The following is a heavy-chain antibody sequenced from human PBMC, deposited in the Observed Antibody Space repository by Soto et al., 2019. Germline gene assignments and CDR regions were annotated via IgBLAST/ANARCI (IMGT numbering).Heavy chain of an antibody. V-gene: IGHV3-21*01. CDR1: GFTFSSYS. J-gene: IGHJ6*02. CDR3: ARDLPTPRVSVYYYYYYGMDV. Sequence: GGSLRLSCAASGFTFSSYSMNWVRQAPGKGLEWVSSISSSSSYIYYADSVKGRFTISRDNAKNSLYLQMNSLRAEDTAVYYCARDLPTPRVSVYYYYYYGMDVWGQGTTVTVS. D-gene: IGHD1-20*01. CDR2: ISSSSSYI.